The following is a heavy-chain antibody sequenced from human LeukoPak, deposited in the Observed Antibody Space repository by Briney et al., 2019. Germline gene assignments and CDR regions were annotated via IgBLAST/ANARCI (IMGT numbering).Heavy chain of an antibody. D-gene: IGHD4-17*01. J-gene: IGHJ5*02. CDR1: RDSISRGSYY. CDR2: IYYSGST. V-gene: IGHV4-39*01. Sequence: PSETLSLTCTVSRDSISRGSYYWGWIRQPPGKGLEWIGTIYYSGSTYYNPSLKSRVTISVDTAKNYFSLSLRSVTAADTALYYCARQDYVSSYFDPWGQGTLVTFSS. CDR3: ARQDYVSSYFDP.